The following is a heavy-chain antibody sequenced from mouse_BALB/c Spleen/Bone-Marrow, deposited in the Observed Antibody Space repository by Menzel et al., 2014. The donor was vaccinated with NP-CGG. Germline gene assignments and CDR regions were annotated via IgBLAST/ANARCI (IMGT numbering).Heavy chain of an antibody. D-gene: IGHD2-14*01. Sequence: VQGVESGPELVRPGVSVKISCKGSGYTFTDYAMHWVKQSHAESLEWIGVISTYSGNTNYNQKFKGKATMTVDKSSSTAYMELARLTSEDSAIYYCARGNRYDGAWFAYWGQGTLVTVSA. CDR1: GYTFTDYA. J-gene: IGHJ3*01. V-gene: IGHV1-67*01. CDR3: ARGNRYDGAWFAY. CDR2: ISTYSGNT.